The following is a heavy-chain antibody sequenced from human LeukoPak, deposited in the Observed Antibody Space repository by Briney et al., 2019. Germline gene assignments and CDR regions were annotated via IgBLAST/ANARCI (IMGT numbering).Heavy chain of an antibody. J-gene: IGHJ4*02. D-gene: IGHD3-22*01. CDR3: ARDSPHTSGYYYY. Sequence: SETLSLTCTVSGGSISSYYWSWIRQPPGKGLEWIGYIYYSGSTNYNPSLKSRVTISVDTSKNQFSLKLSSVTAADTAVYYCARDSPHTSGYYYYWGQGTLVTVSS. CDR1: GGSISSYY. CDR2: IYYSGST. V-gene: IGHV4-59*01.